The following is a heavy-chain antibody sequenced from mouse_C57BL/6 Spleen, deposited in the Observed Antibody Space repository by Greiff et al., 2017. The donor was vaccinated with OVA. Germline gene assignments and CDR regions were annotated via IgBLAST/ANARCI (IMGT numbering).Heavy chain of an antibody. V-gene: IGHV1-22*01. CDR1: GYTFTDYN. J-gene: IGHJ2*01. CDR3: ARMGLLRPKDY. D-gene: IGHD1-2*01. CDR2: INPNNGGT. Sequence: EVMLVESGPELVKPGASVKMSCKASGYTFTDYNMHWVKQSHGKSLEWIGYINPNNGGTSYNQKFKGKATLTVNKSSSTAYMELRSPTSEDSAVYYCARMGLLRPKDYWGQGTTLTVSS.